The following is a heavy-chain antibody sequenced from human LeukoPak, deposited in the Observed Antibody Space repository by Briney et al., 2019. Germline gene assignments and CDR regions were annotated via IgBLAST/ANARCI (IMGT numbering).Heavy chain of an antibody. V-gene: IGHV4-34*01. CDR1: GGSFRGYY. CDR3: SRWEGGSYYYLDY. D-gene: IGHD1-26*01. CDR2: INHSGST. J-gene: IGHJ4*02. Sequence: SETLPLTRPVYGGSFRGYYWSWIRQPPGKGLEWIGDINHSGSTNHNPSLKSRVTISVDTSKNQVSLKLSSVTAADTAVYYCSRWEGGSYYYLDYWGQGTLVTVSS.